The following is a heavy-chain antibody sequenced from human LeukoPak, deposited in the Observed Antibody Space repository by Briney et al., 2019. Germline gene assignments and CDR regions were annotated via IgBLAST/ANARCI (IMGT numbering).Heavy chain of an antibody. Sequence: PGGSVRLSCAASGFTFTSYALHWVRQAPGKGLEWVAVISYDGSNKYYADSVKGRFTISRDNSKNTLYLQMNRPRAEDTAVYYGARERLGSSWYYFDYWGQGTLVTVSS. J-gene: IGHJ4*02. CDR3: ARERLGSSWYYFDY. CDR1: GFTFTSYA. D-gene: IGHD6-13*01. CDR2: ISYDGSNK. V-gene: IGHV3-30*04.